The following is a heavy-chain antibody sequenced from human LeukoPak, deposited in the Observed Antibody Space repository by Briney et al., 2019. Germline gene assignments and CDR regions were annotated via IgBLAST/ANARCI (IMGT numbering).Heavy chain of an antibody. Sequence: SETLSLTCTVSGGSISSYYWSWIRQPPGKGLEWIGYIYYSGSTNYNPSLKSRVTISVDTSKNQFSLKLSSVTAADTAVYYCAKGSGPPWFDPWGQGILVTVSS. V-gene: IGHV4-59*01. CDR1: GGSISSYY. D-gene: IGHD2-8*02. CDR2: IYYSGST. CDR3: AKGSGPPWFDP. J-gene: IGHJ5*02.